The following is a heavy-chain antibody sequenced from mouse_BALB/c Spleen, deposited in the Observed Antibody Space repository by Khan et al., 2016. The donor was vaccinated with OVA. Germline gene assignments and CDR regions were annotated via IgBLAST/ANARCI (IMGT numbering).Heavy chain of an antibody. CDR3: ASDRDDYFDY. V-gene: IGHV9-2-1*01. Sequence: QIQLVQSGPELKKPGETVKISCKASGYTFTDYSMHWVKQAPGKGLKWMGWINTETGEPTYADDFKGRFAFSLETYASTAYLQINNLKNEDTATYCCASDRDDYFDYWGQGTTLTVSS. CDR1: GYTFTDYS. CDR2: INTETGEP. J-gene: IGHJ2*01.